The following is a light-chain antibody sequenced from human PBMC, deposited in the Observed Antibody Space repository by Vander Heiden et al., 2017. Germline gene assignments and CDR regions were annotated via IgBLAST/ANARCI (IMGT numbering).Light chain of an antibody. CDR1: SSNIGSNT. CDR2: SNN. CDR3: AAWDDSLNGVV. Sequence: QSVLTQPPSASGTPGQRVTISCSGSSSNIGSNTVNWYQQLPGTAPKLLIYSNNQRPSGVPDRSSGSKSGTSASLAISGLQSEDEADYYCAAWDDSLNGVVLGGGTKLTVL. V-gene: IGLV1-44*01. J-gene: IGLJ2*01.